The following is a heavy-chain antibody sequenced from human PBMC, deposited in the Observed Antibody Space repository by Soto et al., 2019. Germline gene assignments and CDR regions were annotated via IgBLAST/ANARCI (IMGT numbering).Heavy chain of an antibody. CDR1: GGSISSGGYS. Sequence: QRQLQEYGSGLVKPSQTVSLTCAGYGGSISSGGYSWSWIRQPPGKDLEWIGYIYHSGSTYYNPSLKSRVTISVDRSKNQFSLKLSSVTAADTAVYYCARVPDYWGQGTLVTVSS. V-gene: IGHV4-30-2*01. CDR3: ARVPDY. J-gene: IGHJ4*02. CDR2: IYHSGST.